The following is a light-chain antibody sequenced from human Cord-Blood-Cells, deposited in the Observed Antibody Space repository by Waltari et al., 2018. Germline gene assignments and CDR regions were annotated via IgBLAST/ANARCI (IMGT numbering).Light chain of an antibody. CDR2: EGS. Sequence: QSALTQPASVSGSPGQSITLSCTGTSSDVGGYNLFSWYQPHPGKAPKLMIYEGSKRPSGVSNRFSGSKSGNTASLTISGLQAEDEADYYCCSYAGSSTYVFGTGTKVTVL. V-gene: IGLV2-23*01. CDR3: CSYAGSSTYV. CDR1: SSDVGGYNL. J-gene: IGLJ1*01.